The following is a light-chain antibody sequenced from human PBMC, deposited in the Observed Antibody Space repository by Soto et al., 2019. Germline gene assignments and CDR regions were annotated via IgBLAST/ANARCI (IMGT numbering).Light chain of an antibody. Sequence: QTAETLSWARGERSAVYCRASQSVSSNLAWYQQKPGQAPRLLIYGASSRATGIPDRFSGSGSATEFTLTFGSLQPEEFATYSCLPYKSYWTFGQGTKVDIK. CDR1: QSVSSN. V-gene: IGKV3-15*01. CDR2: GAS. CDR3: LPYKSYWT. J-gene: IGKJ1*01.